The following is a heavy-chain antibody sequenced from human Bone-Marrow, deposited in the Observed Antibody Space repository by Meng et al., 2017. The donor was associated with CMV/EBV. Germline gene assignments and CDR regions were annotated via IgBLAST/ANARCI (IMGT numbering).Heavy chain of an antibody. CDR1: GFTFSSYA. D-gene: IGHD2-21*01. V-gene: IGHV3-23*01. CDR2: ISGSGGST. J-gene: IGHJ4*02. CDR3: ARGLVVVIARGRSAVDY. Sequence: GRSLRLSCAASGFTFSSYAMSWVRQAPGKGLEWVSAISGSGGSTYYADSVKGRFTISRDNAKNSLYLQMNSLRAEDTAVYYCARGLVVVIARGRSAVDYWGQGTLVTVSS.